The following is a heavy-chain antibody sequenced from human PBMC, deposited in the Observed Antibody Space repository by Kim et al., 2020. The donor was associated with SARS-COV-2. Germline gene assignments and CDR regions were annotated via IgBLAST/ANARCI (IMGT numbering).Heavy chain of an antibody. Sequence: GGSLRLSCAASGFTFSGSAMHWVRQASGKGLEWVGRIRSKANSYATAYAASVKGRFTISRDDSKNTAYLQMNSLKTEDTAVYYCTRLRIAAAGTLEFDYWGQGTLVTVSS. CDR2: IRSKANSYAT. D-gene: IGHD6-13*01. J-gene: IGHJ4*02. CDR3: TRLRIAAAGTLEFDY. CDR1: GFTFSGSA. V-gene: IGHV3-73*01.